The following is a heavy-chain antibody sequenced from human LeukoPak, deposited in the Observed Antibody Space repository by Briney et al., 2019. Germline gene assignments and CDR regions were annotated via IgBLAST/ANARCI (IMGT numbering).Heavy chain of an antibody. CDR3: ARDCIGCHGFDY. J-gene: IGHJ4*02. V-gene: IGHV1-18*01. D-gene: IGHD2-15*01. CDR1: GYTFTTYG. CDR2: VSAYADNT. Sequence: ASVKVSCKASGYTFTTYGITWVRQAPGQGLEWMGWVSAYADNTNYVQKFQGRVTMTTDTSTSTAYMELRSLRSDDTAVYYCARDCIGCHGFDYWGQGTLVTVSS.